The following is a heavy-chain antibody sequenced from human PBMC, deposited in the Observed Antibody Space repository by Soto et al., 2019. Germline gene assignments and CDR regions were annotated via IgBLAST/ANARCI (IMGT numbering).Heavy chain of an antibody. V-gene: IGHV1-18*01. D-gene: IGHD2-15*01. CDR3: ARDIVMVVAAPVIWFDP. CDR2: ISAYNGNT. Sequence: QVQLVQSGAEVKKPGASVKVSCKASGYTFTSYGISWVRQAPGQGLEWMGWISAYNGNTNYAQKLQGRVTMTTDTSTSTAYMELRSLRSDDTAVYYCARDIVMVVAAPVIWFDPWGQGTLVTVSS. J-gene: IGHJ5*02. CDR1: GYTFTSYG.